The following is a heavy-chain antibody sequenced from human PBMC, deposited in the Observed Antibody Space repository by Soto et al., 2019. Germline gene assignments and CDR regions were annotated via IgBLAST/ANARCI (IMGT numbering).Heavy chain of an antibody. J-gene: IGHJ4*02. D-gene: IGHD2-2*01. CDR3: ARVEKYCTSTNCLDY. Sequence: QVPLVQSGAEVKKPGASVKVACKASGYTFSNSGTTWVRQAPGQGLEWMGWISAYNGDANYAQKFQGRVTMTTDTSTNTAYMELRSLRSDDTAVYYCARVEKYCTSTNCLDYWGQGTLVTVSS. V-gene: IGHV1-18*01. CDR2: ISAYNGDA. CDR1: GYTFSNSG.